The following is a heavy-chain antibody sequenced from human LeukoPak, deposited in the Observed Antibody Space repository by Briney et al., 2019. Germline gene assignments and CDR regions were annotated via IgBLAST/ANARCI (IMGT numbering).Heavy chain of an antibody. CDR3: ARDLRSSSWYNWFDP. CDR2: ISSTGSKI. Sequence: GGSLRLSCAASGFPFSRHGLTWVRQAPGKGLEWVSTISSTGSKISYADSVRGRLTISRDNAKNSVYLQMNSLRAEDTAVYYCARDLRSSSWYNWFDPWGQGTLVTVSS. V-gene: IGHV3-21*01. J-gene: IGHJ5*02. CDR1: GFPFSRHG. D-gene: IGHD6-13*01.